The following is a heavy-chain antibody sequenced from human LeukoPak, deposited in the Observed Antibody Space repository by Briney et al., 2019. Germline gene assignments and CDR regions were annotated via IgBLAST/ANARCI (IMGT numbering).Heavy chain of an antibody. CDR3: VRDDQWAFDI. J-gene: IGHJ3*02. CDR1: GFTLSAVP. Sequence: GGSLRLSCAASGFTLSAVPMNWVRQAPGKGLEWLSHIKENSASIYYADSVRGRFTISRDEAKKSLYLQMNSLRAEDTAIYYCVRDDQWAFDIWGQGTMVTVSP. V-gene: IGHV3-48*01. D-gene: IGHD2-8*01. CDR2: IKENSASI.